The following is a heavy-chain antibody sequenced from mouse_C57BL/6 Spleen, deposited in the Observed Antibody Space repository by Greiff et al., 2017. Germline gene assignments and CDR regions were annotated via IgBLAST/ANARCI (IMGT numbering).Heavy chain of an antibody. V-gene: IGHV1-69*01. CDR3: ARSRDYYGSSYDWFAY. Sequence: QVQLQQPGAELVMPGASVKLSCKASGYTFTSYWMHWVKQGPGQGLEWIGEIDPSDSYTNYNQKFKGKSTLTVDKSSSTAYMQLSSLTSEDSAVYYCARSRDYYGSSYDWFAYWGQGTLVTVSA. CDR1: GYTFTSYW. J-gene: IGHJ3*01. D-gene: IGHD1-1*01. CDR2: IDPSDSYT.